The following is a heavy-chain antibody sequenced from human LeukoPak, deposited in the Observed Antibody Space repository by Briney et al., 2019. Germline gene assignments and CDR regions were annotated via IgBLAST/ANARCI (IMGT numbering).Heavy chain of an antibody. Sequence: SETLSLTCTVSGGSISSSSYYWGWIRQPPGKGLEWIGSIYYSGSTYYNPSLKSRVTISVDTSKNQFSLKLSSVTAADTAVYYCARQGPTYYYDSSGYSDWFDPWGQGTLVTVSS. CDR2: IYYSGST. V-gene: IGHV4-39*01. D-gene: IGHD3-22*01. J-gene: IGHJ5*02. CDR1: GGSISSSSYY. CDR3: ARQGPTYYYDSSGYSDWFDP.